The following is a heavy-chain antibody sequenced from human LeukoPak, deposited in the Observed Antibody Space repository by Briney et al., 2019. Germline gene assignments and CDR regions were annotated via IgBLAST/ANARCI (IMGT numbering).Heavy chain of an antibody. Sequence: PGGSLRLSCAGSGFMFSTYNMNWVRQAPGKGLEWVSYISSSTTMFYADSVKGRFTISRDNVKDSLYLQMNSLRDEDTAVYYCATYGVTSGYYYLDHWGQGTLVTVSS. V-gene: IGHV3-48*02. CDR2: ISSSTTM. J-gene: IGHJ4*02. CDR3: ATYGVTSGYYYLDH. D-gene: IGHD3-22*01. CDR1: GFMFSTYN.